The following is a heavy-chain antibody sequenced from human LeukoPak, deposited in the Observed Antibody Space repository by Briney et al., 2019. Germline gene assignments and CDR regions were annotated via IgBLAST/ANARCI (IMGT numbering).Heavy chain of an antibody. J-gene: IGHJ6*02. CDR3: AKDLGVYGTRGSGMDV. D-gene: IGHD3-16*01. CDR1: GFTFSSYG. Sequence: GGSLRLSCAASGFTFSSYGMHWVRQAPGKGLEWVAVITYEGSNKFYADSVKGRFSISRDNAKNTLYLQLNSLRAEETAVYYCAKDLGVYGTRGSGMDVWGQGTTVTVSS. V-gene: IGHV3-30*18. CDR2: ITYEGSNK.